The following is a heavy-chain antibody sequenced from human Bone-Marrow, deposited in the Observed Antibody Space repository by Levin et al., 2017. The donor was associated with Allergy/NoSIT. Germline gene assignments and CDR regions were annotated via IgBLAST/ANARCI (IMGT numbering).Heavy chain of an antibody. V-gene: IGHV3-23*01. CDR2: IDGSGGST. CDR1: GFTFDTYA. CDR3: AKSPGRHDFWCGSYPPATGVDY. Sequence: PGGSLRLSCAASGFTFDTYALNWVRQAPGKGLEWVSIIDGSGGSTHYADSVKGRFTLSRDNSKNTVYLQMSSLRVEDTAVYYCAKSPGRHDFWCGSYPPATGVDYWGQGTLVTVS. D-gene: IGHD3-3*01. J-gene: IGHJ4*02.